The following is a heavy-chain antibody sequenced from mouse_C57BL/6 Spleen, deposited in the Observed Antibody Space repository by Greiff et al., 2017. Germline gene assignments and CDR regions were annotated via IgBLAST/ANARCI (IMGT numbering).Heavy chain of an antibody. Sequence: QVQLQQPGAELVKPGASVKVSCKASGYTFTSYWMHWVKQRPGQGLEWIGRLHPSDSDTNYNQKFKGKATLTVDKSSSTAYMQLSSLTSEDSAVYYCAIPPSTMVTTGVAYWGQGTLVTVSA. V-gene: IGHV1-74*01. CDR3: AIPPSTMVTTGVAY. D-gene: IGHD2-2*01. CDR2: LHPSDSDT. CDR1: GYTFTSYW. J-gene: IGHJ3*01.